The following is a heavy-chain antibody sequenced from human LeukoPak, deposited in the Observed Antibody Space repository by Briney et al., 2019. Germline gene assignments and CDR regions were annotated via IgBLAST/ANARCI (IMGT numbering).Heavy chain of an antibody. J-gene: IGHJ4*02. D-gene: IGHD2-2*01. CDR3: ASDPPYTSSSAW. V-gene: IGHV1-58*01. Sequence: SVKVSCKASGFTFTSTAVQWMRQARGQRLERIGWILVGSGNTNYAQMFQERVTLTWDVSTSTAYMVLSSLRSEDTAIYYCASDPPYTSSSAWWGQGTLVTVSS. CDR1: GFTFTSTA. CDR2: ILVGSGNT.